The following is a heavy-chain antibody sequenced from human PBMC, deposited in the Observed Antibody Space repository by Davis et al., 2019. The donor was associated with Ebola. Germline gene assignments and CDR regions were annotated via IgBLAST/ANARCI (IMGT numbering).Heavy chain of an antibody. J-gene: IGHJ4*02. CDR1: GSTFTSYE. V-gene: IGHV3-48*03. D-gene: IGHD3-10*01. Sequence: GGSLRPSCAGSGSTFTSYEMNWVRQAPGKGLEWISYISSSGSTIYYADSVKGRFTISRNNAKNSLYLQMNILTEDDTAVYYCARVAGSSAYWGQGTLVTVSS. CDR3: ARVAGSSAY. CDR2: ISSSGSTI.